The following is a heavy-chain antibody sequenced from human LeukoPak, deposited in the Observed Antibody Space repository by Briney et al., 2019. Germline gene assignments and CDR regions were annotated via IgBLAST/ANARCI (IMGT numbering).Heavy chain of an antibody. CDR2: IYHSGST. J-gene: IGHJ4*02. Sequence: PSETLSLTCAVSGGSIRSDNWWSWVRQPPGKGLEWIGEIYHSGSTNYNPSLKSRVTISLDTSKNQFSLKLSSVTAADTAVYYCARREAVTKRHYFDYWGQGTLVTVS. CDR3: ARREAVTKRHYFDY. CDR1: GGSIRSDNW. V-gene: IGHV4-4*02. D-gene: IGHD2-8*01.